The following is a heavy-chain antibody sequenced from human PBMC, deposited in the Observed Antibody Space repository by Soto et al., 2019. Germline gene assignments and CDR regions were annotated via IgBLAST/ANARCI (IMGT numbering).Heavy chain of an antibody. CDR1: GGTFSSYT. CDR2: IIPILGIA. J-gene: IGHJ3*02. V-gene: IGHV1-69*04. Sequence: GASVKVSCKASGGTFSSYTISWVRQAPGQGLEWMGRIIPILGIANYAQKFQGRVTITADKSTSTTYMELSSLRSEDTAVYYCAREDSSSPRNDAFDIWGQGTMVTVSS. D-gene: IGHD6-6*01. CDR3: AREDSSSPRNDAFDI.